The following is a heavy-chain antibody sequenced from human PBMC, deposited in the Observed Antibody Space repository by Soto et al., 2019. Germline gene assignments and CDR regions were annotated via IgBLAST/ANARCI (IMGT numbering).Heavy chain of an antibody. Sequence: GGSLRLSCAASGFTSTNYVMNWVRQAPGKGLEWVSSISGSGTTTFYADSVKGRFIISRDNSKNTLYLQMNSLRAEDTALYYCAKDRVGGVPDAFDIWGQGTMVTVS. D-gene: IGHD2-8*01. CDR2: ISGSGTTT. V-gene: IGHV3-23*01. J-gene: IGHJ3*02. CDR3: AKDRVGGVPDAFDI. CDR1: GFTSTNYV.